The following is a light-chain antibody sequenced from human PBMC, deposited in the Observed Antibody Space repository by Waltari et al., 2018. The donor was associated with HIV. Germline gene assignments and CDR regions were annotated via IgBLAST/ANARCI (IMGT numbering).Light chain of an antibody. J-gene: IGKJ1*01. CDR3: QQYYSNPPT. CDR2: WAS. CDR1: QTIFYSSKNKNY. V-gene: IGKV4-1*01. Sequence: DIVMTQSPDSLALSLGEGATINCKSSQTIFYSSKNKNYLAWYQQRTGQTPKLLIFWASTRDSGVPDRFSGSGSGTDFTLTISNLQSEDVAIYFCQQYYSNPPTFGQGTKVELK.